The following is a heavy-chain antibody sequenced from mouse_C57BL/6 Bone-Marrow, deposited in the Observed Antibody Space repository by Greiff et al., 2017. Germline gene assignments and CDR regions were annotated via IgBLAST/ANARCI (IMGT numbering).Heavy chain of an antibody. CDR1: GFTFSDYG. CDR2: ISRGSSNT. V-gene: IGHV5-17*01. Sequence: EVQLVESGGGLVKPGGSLKLSCAASGFTFSDYGMHWVRQAPEKGLEWVAYISRGSSNTYYADTVKGRFTIARDNAKNTLYLQMTSLRSADTAMYYCARSPTRDAMDDWGQGTTVTVSS. J-gene: IGHJ4*01. CDR3: ARSPTRDAMDD. D-gene: IGHD2-10*01.